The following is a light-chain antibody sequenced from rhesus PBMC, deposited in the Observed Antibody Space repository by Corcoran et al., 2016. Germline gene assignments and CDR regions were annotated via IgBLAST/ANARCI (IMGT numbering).Light chain of an antibody. CDR1: QGISRY. J-gene: IGKJ4*01. Sequence: DIQMTQSPSSLSASVGDTVTITCRASQGISRYLNWFQQKPGKAPKLLIYAASSLESGVPSRFSGIGSGTEFTLTISSLQPEDFAAYYCLQHNSYPLTFGGGTKVEIK. V-gene: IGKV1-28*01. CDR2: AAS. CDR3: LQHNSYPLT.